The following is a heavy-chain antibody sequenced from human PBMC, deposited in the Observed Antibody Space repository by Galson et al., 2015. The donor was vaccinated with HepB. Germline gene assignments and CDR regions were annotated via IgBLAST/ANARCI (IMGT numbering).Heavy chain of an antibody. CDR2: ISYDGSNK. CDR1: GFTSSSYG. D-gene: IGHD6-6*01. CDR3: AKDIGGVDGIAAPDYYYGMDV. V-gene: IGHV3-30*18. Sequence: SLRLSCAASGFTSSSYGMHWVRQAPGKGLEWVAVISYDGSNKYYADSVKGRFTISRDNSKNTLYPQMNSLRAEDTAVYYCAKDIGGVDGIAAPDYYYGMDVWGQGTTVTASS. J-gene: IGHJ6*02.